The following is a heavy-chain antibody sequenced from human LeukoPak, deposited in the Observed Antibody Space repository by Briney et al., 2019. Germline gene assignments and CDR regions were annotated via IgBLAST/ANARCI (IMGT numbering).Heavy chain of an antibody. CDR2: IYHSGST. V-gene: IGHV4-4*02. CDR3: ARALEGAAAGTEAFDI. CDR1: GGSISSSNW. J-gene: IGHJ3*02. Sequence: SETLSLTCAVSGGSISSSNWWSWVRQPPGKGREWIGEIYHSGSTNYNPSLKSRVTISVDKSKNQFSLKLSSVTAADTAVYYCARALEGAAAGTEAFDIWGQGTMVTVSS. D-gene: IGHD6-13*01.